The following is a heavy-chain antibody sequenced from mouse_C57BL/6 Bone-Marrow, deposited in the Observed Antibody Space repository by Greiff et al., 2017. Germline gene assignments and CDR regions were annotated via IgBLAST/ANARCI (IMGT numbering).Heavy chain of an antibody. CDR3: AREPYDYGRDYYAIDY. CDR2: IHPNSGST. D-gene: IGHD2-4*01. CDR1: GYTFTSYW. J-gene: IGHJ4*01. V-gene: IGHV1-64*01. Sequence: QVQLQQPGAELVKPGASVKLSCKASGYTFTSYWMHWVKQRPGQGLEWIGMIHPNSGSTNYNEKFKSKATLTVDKSSSTAYMQLSSLTSEDSEVYCCAREPYDYGRDYYAIDYWGQGTSVTVSA.